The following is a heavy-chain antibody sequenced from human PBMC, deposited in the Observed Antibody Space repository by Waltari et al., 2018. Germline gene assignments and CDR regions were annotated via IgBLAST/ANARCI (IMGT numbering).Heavy chain of an antibody. Sequence: QVLLVQSGAEVMKPGASVKVSCKASGYTFTNYDIYWVRQAAGQGLELMGWMNPNSGDTHYAQKFQGRVTFTRDTSMRTAYMEMSNLRSADTAVYFCARARKSFWFDSWGQGTLVAVSS. V-gene: IGHV1-8*01. J-gene: IGHJ5*01. CDR1: GYTFTNYD. CDR3: ARARKSFWFDS. CDR2: MNPNSGDT.